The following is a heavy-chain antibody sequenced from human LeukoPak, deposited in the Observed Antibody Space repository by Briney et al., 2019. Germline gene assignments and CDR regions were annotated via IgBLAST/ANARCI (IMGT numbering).Heavy chain of an antibody. D-gene: IGHD4-23*01. CDR1: GGTFSSYA. J-gene: IGHJ5*02. Sequence: SVKVSCKASGGTFSSYAISWVRQAPGQGLEWLGRIIPIFGTANYAQKLQGRVTITADKSTSTAYIELSSLRSEDTAVYYCAREGTAMNYGGTFDPWGQGTLVTVSS. CDR3: AREGTAMNYGGTFDP. V-gene: IGHV1-69*06. CDR2: IIPIFGTA.